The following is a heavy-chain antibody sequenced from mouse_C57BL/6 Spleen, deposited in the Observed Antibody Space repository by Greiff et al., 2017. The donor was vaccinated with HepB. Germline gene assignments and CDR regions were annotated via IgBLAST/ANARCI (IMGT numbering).Heavy chain of an antibody. CDR3: ARGRQLRPFDY. J-gene: IGHJ2*01. CDR2: ISNGGGST. Sequence: EVHLVESGGGLVQPGGSLKLSCAASGFTFSDYYMYWVRQTPEKRLEWVAYISNGGGSTYYPDTVKGRFTISRDNAKNTLYLQMSRLKSEDTAMYYCARGRQLRPFDYWGQGTTLTVSS. D-gene: IGHD3-2*02. V-gene: IGHV5-12*01. CDR1: GFTFSDYY.